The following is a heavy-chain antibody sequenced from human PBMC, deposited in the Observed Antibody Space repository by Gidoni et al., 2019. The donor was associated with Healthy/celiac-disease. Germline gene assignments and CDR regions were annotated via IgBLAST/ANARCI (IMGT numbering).Heavy chain of an antibody. CDR1: GGSFSGYY. J-gene: IGHJ4*02. D-gene: IGHD6-19*01. V-gene: IGHV4-34*01. CDR2: INHSGST. CDR3: ARAYSSGPVGY. Sequence: QVQLQQWGAGLLKPSETLSLTCAVHGGSFSGYYWSWIRQPPGKGLEWIGEINHSGSTNYNPSLKSRVTISVDTSKNQFSLKLSSVTAADTAVYYCARAYSSGPVGYWGQGTLVTVSS.